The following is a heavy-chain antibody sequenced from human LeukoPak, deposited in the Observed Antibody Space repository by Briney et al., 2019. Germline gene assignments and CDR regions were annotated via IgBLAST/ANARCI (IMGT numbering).Heavy chain of an antibody. CDR3: AKANWISSADAVF. Sequence: GGSLRLSCAASGFSFSTYAMSWVREAPARGLEWVSSLRGNGDTFYADSVKGRFTVSRDDSRNTVYLQLNNLRVEDMAIYYCAKANWISSADAVFWGQGTVVTVSS. D-gene: IGHD2-2*03. CDR2: LRGNGDT. V-gene: IGHV3-23*01. J-gene: IGHJ4*02. CDR1: GFSFSTYA.